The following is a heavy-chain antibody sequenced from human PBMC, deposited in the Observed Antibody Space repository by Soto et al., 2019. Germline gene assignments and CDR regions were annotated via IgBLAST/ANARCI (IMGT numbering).Heavy chain of an antibody. CDR3: VKDRRGGAYPACDL. J-gene: IGHJ3*01. D-gene: IGHD2-21*01. CDR1: GFTLSDFD. V-gene: IGHV3-23*01. CDR2: TRTDGGGT. Sequence: EVQLLESGGGLVQPGGSVRLSCAASGFTLSDFDMGWVRQAPGKGLEWISLTRTDGGGTYYAYSVEGRLTVSRDTSTNPPYLQMNNLRGEDTALYYCVKDRRGGAYPACDLGGQGTMVTVSS.